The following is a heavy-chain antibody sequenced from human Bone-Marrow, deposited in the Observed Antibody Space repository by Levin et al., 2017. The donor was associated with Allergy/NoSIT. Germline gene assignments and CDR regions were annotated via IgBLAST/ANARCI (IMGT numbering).Heavy chain of an antibody. V-gene: IGHV3-30*04. CDR2: ISYDGSNK. CDR1: GFTFSSYA. D-gene: IGHD3-3*01. CDR3: ARDDLYYDFWSGYSARGLLDY. J-gene: IGHJ4*02. Sequence: GESLKISCAASGFTFSSYAMHWVRQAPGKGLEWVAVISYDGSNKYYADSVKGRFTISRDNSKNTLYLQMNSLRAEDTAVYYCARDDLYYDFWSGYSARGLLDYWGQGTLVTVSS.